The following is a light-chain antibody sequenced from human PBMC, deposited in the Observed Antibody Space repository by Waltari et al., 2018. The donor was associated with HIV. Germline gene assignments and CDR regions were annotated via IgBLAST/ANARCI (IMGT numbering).Light chain of an antibody. CDR1: QSVLYNSNNKNY. Sequence: DIVMNQSPDSLAVSLGERATIDCKSSQSVLYNSNNKNYLAWYQHKPGQSPNLLIYWASTRESGVPDRFSGSGSGTDFTLTISSLQAEDVAVYYCQQYYSVPLTFGGGTKVEIK. CDR3: QQYYSVPLT. CDR2: WAS. V-gene: IGKV4-1*01. J-gene: IGKJ4*01.